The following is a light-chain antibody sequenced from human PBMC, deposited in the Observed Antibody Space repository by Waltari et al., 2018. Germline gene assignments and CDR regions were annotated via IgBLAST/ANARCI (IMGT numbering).Light chain of an antibody. V-gene: IGLV2-23*01. CDR2: VDN. J-gene: IGLJ3*02. CDR1: SSDVGNYNL. CDR3: CSHAGSYTWV. Sequence: QSALTQPASVSGSPGQSITISCTGTSSDVGNYNLVSWYQQYPGKAPKVMIYVDNRRPSGVSDRFSGSKSGNTASLTISGVQAEDEADYYCCSHAGSYTWVFGGGTKLTVL.